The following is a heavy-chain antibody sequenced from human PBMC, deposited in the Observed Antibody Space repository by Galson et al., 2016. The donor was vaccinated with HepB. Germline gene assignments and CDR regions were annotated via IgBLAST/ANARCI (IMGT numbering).Heavy chain of an antibody. D-gene: IGHD2-15*01. Sequence: SLRLSCAASEFSFSYYGMHWVRQAAGKGLEWVAVMSYDGSNKYYADSVKGRFTISRDNSKNTLYLQMNSLSVEDTAVYYCVKDTGAVMVADSTDAFDIWGQGTMVTVSS. V-gene: IGHV3-30*18. CDR1: EFSFSYYG. J-gene: IGHJ3*02. CDR3: VKDTGAVMVADSTDAFDI. CDR2: MSYDGSNK.